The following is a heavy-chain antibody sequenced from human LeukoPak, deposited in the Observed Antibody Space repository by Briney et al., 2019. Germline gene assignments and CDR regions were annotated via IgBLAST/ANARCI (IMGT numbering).Heavy chain of an antibody. CDR3: AKDPAIAVAGTYYFDY. CDR1: GFTFNSYA. CDR2: IFGSGGST. J-gene: IGHJ4*02. V-gene: IGHV3-23*01. D-gene: IGHD6-19*01. Sequence: PGGSLRLSCAASGFTFNSYAMYWVRQAPGKGLEWVSGIFGSGGSTYYADSVKGRFTISRDNSKNTLYLQMNSLRAEDTAVYYCAKDPAIAVAGTYYFDYWGQGTLVTVSS.